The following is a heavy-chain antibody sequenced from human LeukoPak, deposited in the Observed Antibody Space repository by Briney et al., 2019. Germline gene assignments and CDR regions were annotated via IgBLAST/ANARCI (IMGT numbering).Heavy chain of an antibody. CDR1: GFTFSKYW. D-gene: IGHD2-15*01. CDR2: IYSDGSST. CDR3: ESGYCSAGSCYDDY. Sequence: GGSLRLSCAASGFTFSKYWMHWVRQAPGKGLVWVSRIYSDGSSTSYADSVKGRFTISRDNAKNTLYLQMNSLRAEDTAVYYCESGYCSAGSCYDDYWGQGTLVTVSS. J-gene: IGHJ4*02. V-gene: IGHV3-74*01.